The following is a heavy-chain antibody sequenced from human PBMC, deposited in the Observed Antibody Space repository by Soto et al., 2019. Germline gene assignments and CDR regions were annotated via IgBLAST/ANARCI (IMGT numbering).Heavy chain of an antibody. Sequence: EVQLAESGGGLAQPGGSLRLSCAASGFPLSGYAMDWVRQAPGKGLEYVSGISSNGVGTYYANSVQGRFTISRDNSKNTVYLQMGSLRPEDMAVYYCTRRARPDFYYMDVWGKGTTVTASS. J-gene: IGHJ6*03. CDR1: GFPLSGYA. CDR2: ISSNGVGT. D-gene: IGHD6-6*01. V-gene: IGHV3-64*01. CDR3: TRRARPDFYYMDV.